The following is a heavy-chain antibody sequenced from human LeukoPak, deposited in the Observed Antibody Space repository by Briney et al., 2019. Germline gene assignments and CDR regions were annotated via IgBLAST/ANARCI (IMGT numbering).Heavy chain of an antibody. CDR3: ARGHRIVVVLGTTRTHRDYYMDV. J-gene: IGHJ6*03. CDR1: GGSISSYY. CDR2: IYYSGST. D-gene: IGHD2-15*01. Sequence: SETLSLTCTVSGGSISSYYWSWIRQPPGKGLEWIGYIYYSGSTNYNPSLKSRVTISVDTSKNQFSLKVNSVTAADTAVYYCARGHRIVVVLGTTRTHRDYYMDVWGKGTTVTVSS. V-gene: IGHV4-59*01.